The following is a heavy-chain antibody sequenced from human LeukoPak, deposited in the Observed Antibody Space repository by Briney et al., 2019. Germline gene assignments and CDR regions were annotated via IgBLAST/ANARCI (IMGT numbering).Heavy chain of an antibody. CDR2: IYYSGST. V-gene: IGHV4-59*08. CDR1: GGSISSYY. CDR3: ARAVSGRFDY. J-gene: IGHJ4*02. Sequence: PSETLSLTCTVSGGSISSYYWSWIRQPPGKGLEWIGYIYYSGSTNYNPSLKSRVTISVDTSKNQFSLRLSSVTAADTAIYYCARAVSGRFDYWGQGTLVTVSS. D-gene: IGHD6-19*01.